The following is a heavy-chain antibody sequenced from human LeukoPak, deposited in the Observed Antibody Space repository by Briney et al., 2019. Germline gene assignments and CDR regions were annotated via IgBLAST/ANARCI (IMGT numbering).Heavy chain of an antibody. CDR1: GFTFGDYA. CDR3: TRDATQWFGELGKGFDP. D-gene: IGHD3-10*01. V-gene: IGHV3-49*04. Sequence: AGGSLRLSCTASGFTFGDYAMSWVRQAPGKGLEWVGFIRSKAYGGTTEYAASVKGRFTISRDDSKSIAYLQMNSLKTEDTAVYYCTRDATQWFGELGKGFDPWGQGTLVTVSS. CDR2: IRSKAYGGTT. J-gene: IGHJ5*02.